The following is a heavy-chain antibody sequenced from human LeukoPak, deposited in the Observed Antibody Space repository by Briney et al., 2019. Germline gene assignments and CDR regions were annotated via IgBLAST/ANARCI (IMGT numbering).Heavy chain of an antibody. D-gene: IGHD5-12*01. J-gene: IGHJ6*03. CDR3: ARDRGGYSGYDFDYYYYYMDV. Sequence: SVKVSCKASGGTFSSYAISWVRQAPGQGLEWMGGIIPIFGTANYAQKFQGRVTITTDESTSTAYMELSSLRSEDTAVYYCARDRGGYSGYDFDYYYYYMDVWGKGTTVTVSS. V-gene: IGHV1-69*05. CDR1: GGTFSSYA. CDR2: IIPIFGTA.